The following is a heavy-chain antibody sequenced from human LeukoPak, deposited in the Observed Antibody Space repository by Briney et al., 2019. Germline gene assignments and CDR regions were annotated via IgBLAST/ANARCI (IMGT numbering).Heavy chain of an antibody. CDR1: GYTFTSNY. J-gene: IGHJ4*02. V-gene: IGHV1-46*01. Sequence: ASVKVSRKASGYTFTSNYIHWVRQAPGQGLEWMGMIYPRDGSTSYAQKFQGRVTVTRDTSTSTVHMELSGLRSEDTAVYYCARDQEGFDYWGQGTLVTVSS. CDR2: IYPRDGST. CDR3: ARDQEGFDY.